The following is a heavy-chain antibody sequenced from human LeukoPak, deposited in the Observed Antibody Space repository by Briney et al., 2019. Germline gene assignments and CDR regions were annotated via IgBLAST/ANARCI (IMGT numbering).Heavy chain of an antibody. Sequence: GGSLRLSCAASGFGFSNYLMSWVRQAPGKGLEWVANMNEDGSEKNYVDSVKGRFTISRDNAQDSLYLQMNSLRAEDTAVYYCARDRGYSNFDYWGQGTLLTVSS. CDR2: MNEDGSEK. V-gene: IGHV3-7*01. J-gene: IGHJ4*02. D-gene: IGHD4-11*01. CDR3: ARDRGYSNFDY. CDR1: GFGFSNYL.